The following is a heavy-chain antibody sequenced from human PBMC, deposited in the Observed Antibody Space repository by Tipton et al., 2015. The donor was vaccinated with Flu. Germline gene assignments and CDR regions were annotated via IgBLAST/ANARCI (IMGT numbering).Heavy chain of an antibody. D-gene: IGHD6-19*01. CDR3: ARDSRAVPPYGEDV. J-gene: IGHJ6*02. CDR1: GDSISSDYH. Sequence: TLSLTCAVSGDSISSDYHWGWIRQFPGKGLEWIGNVHQTGSSYYNPTLRSRATIAVDRPKNQFSLRLTSVTAADTAVYYCARDSRAVPPYGEDVWGQGTTVTVSS. V-gene: IGHV4-38-2*02. CDR2: VHQTGSS.